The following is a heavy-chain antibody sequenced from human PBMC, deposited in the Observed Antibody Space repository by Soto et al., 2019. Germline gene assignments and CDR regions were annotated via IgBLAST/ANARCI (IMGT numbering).Heavy chain of an antibody. Sequence: HPGGSLRLSXTASEFIFSNFWMGWVRLGPGKGLEWVANIGPDGSAKYYVDSVRGRFTISRDNARNSLDLQMSSLRGDDTAVYFCARGGSTLDSWGQGTQVNVSS. D-gene: IGHD2-2*01. CDR3: ARGGSTLDS. V-gene: IGHV3-7*03. CDR1: EFIFSNFW. J-gene: IGHJ4*02. CDR2: IGPDGSAK.